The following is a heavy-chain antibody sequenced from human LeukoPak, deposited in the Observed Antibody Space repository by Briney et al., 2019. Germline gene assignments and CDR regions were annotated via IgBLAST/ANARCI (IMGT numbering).Heavy chain of an antibody. CDR3: SGYNWFDP. V-gene: IGHV3-30*03. J-gene: IGHJ5*02. CDR1: GFTFSSYG. D-gene: IGHD3-22*01. CDR2: ISHDGSNK. Sequence: PGGSLRLSCAASGFTFSSYGMHWVRQAPGKGPEWVAVISHDGSNKYYADSVKGRFTTSRDNSKNTLYLQMNSLRAEDTAVYYCSGYNWFDPWGQGTLVTVSS.